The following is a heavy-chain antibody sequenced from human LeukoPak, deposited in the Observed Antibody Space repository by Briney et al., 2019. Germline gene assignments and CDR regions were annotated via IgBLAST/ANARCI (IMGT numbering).Heavy chain of an antibody. J-gene: IGHJ6*02. CDR2: INPSGGST. D-gene: IGHD2-2*03. V-gene: IGHV1-46*01. CDR3: ARSLDIVVVRYGMDV. CDR1: GYTFTSYY. Sequence: ASVKVSCKASGYTFTSYYMHWVRQAPGQGLEWMGIINPSGGSTSYAQKFQGRVTMSRDTSTSTVYMELSSLRSEDTAVYYCARSLDIVVVRYGMDVWGQGTTVTVSS.